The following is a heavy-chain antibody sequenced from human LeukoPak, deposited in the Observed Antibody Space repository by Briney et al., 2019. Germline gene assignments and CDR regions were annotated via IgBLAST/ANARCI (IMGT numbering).Heavy chain of an antibody. J-gene: IGHJ4*02. CDR1: GFSFSSES. D-gene: IGHD6-13*01. CDR2: ISRSSNYI. Sequence: GGSLRLSCAASGFSFSSESMNWVRQAPGKGLEWVSSISRSSNYIYYADSMKGRFTISRDNAKNSLYLQINSLRAEDTAVYYCARESSRSGFDYWGQGTLVTVSS. V-gene: IGHV3-21*06. CDR3: ARESSRSGFDY.